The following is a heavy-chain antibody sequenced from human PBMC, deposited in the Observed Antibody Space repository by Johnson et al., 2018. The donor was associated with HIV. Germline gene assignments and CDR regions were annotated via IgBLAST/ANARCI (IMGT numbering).Heavy chain of an antibody. V-gene: IGHV3-30-3*01. J-gene: IGHJ3*01. CDR1: GFTFSSYA. CDR3: TRDPFPRFFAFDR. D-gene: IGHD3-3*01. Sequence: QVQLVESGGGVVQPGRSLRLSCAASGFTFSSYAMHWVRQAPGKGLEWVAVISYDGSNKYYADSVKGRFTISRDNSKDTLYLQMNTLTAEDTAKYYCTRDPFPRFFAFDRWCPGTMVTVSS. CDR2: ISYDGSNK.